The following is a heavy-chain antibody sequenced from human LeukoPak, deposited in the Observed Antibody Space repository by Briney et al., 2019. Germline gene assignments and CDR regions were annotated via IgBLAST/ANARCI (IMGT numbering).Heavy chain of an antibody. J-gene: IGHJ1*01. V-gene: IGHV1-46*01. CDR1: GYTFTSYY. CDR2: INPSGGST. D-gene: IGHD6-13*01. Sequence: ASVKVSCKASGYTFTSYYMHWVRQAPGQGLEWMGIINPSGGSTSYAQKFQGRVTMTRDTSTSTVYMELSRMRSEDTAVYYCARAVEAAAGAEYFQHWGQGTLVTVSS. CDR3: ARAVEAAAGAEYFQH.